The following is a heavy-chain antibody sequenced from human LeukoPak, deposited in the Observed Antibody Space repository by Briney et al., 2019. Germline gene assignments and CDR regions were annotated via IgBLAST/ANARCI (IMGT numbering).Heavy chain of an antibody. Sequence: SETLSLTCAVYGGSFSGYYWSWIRQPPGKGLEWIGEINHSGSTNYNPSLKSRVTISVDTSKNQFSLKLSSVTAADTAVYYCARGQLGWNFLSVWFDPWGQGTLVTASS. V-gene: IGHV4-34*01. CDR3: ARGQLGWNFLSVWFDP. CDR2: INHSGST. D-gene: IGHD1-7*01. J-gene: IGHJ5*02. CDR1: GGSFSGYY.